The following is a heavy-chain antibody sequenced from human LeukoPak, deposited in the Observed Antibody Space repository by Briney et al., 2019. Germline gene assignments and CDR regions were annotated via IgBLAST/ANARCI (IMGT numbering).Heavy chain of an antibody. CDR2: ITSSSSYI. D-gene: IGHD2-2*01. V-gene: IGHV3-21*01. CDR3: AGTIVVVPAAIEYSSSWEDY. CDR1: GFTFSSYS. Sequence: GGSLRLSCAASGFTFSSYSMNWVRQAPGKWLEWVSSITSSSSYIYYADSVKGRFTISRDNAKNSLYLQMNSLRAEDTAVYYCAGTIVVVPAAIEYSSSWEDYWRQGTLVTVSS. J-gene: IGHJ4*02.